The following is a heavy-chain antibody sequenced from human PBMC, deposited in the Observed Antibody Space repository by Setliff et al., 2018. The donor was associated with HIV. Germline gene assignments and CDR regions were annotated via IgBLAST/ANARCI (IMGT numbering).Heavy chain of an antibody. Sequence: SETLSLTCSVSGGSINSDNYWGWIRQAPGKGLEWIGSIYYSGTTYYNPSLRGRVTISVDRSRNQFSLTLNSVTAADTATYYCASRGIVVVAMSMPDEFFVHWGHGTLVTVSS. CDR3: ASRGIVVVAMSMPDEFFVH. V-gene: IGHV4-39*01. D-gene: IGHD2-21*01. CDR2: IYYSGTT. J-gene: IGHJ1*01. CDR1: GGSINSDNY.